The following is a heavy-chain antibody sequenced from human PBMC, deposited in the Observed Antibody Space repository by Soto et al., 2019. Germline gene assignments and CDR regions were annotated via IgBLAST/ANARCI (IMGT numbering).Heavy chain of an antibody. V-gene: IGHV1-2*04. CDR3: ARCAEVGIELAAFDQ. CDR1: GYTFSDYY. D-gene: IGHD2-8*02. Sequence: QVHLVQSGAEVKRAGASVTVSCKASGYTFSDYYIHWVRQAPGQGLQWMGCINPKSGDRRYAQMFRGWVFMTRDTSISTAYMEVSGLKSDDTAVYFCARCAEVGIELAAFDQWGQGTLVTVSA. J-gene: IGHJ4*02. CDR2: INPKSGDR.